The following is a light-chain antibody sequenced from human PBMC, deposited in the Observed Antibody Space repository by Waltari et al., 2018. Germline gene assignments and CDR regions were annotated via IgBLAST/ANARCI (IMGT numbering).Light chain of an antibody. Sequence: EIVMTQSPATLSVSPGERATLSCRASQSVASNLAWYQQKPGQAPRLLIYGASTSATGVPARFSGSGSGTEFTLTISSLQSEDFAVYYCQQYNNWPPFTFGQGTKVEIK. CDR1: QSVASN. CDR2: GAS. CDR3: QQYNNWPPFT. J-gene: IGKJ1*01. V-gene: IGKV3-15*01.